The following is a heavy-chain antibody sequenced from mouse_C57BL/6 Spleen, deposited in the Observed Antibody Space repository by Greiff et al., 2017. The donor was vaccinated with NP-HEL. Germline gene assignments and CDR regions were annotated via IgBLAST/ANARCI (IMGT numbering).Heavy chain of an antibody. Sequence: QVQLQQSGAELVRPGSSVKLSCKASGYTFTSYWMDWVKQRPGQGLEWIGNIYPSDSETHYNQKFKDKATLTVDKSSSTAYMQLSSLTSEDSAVYYCARIAGTGGVFAYWGQGTLVTVSA. J-gene: IGHJ3*01. CDR2: IYPSDSET. D-gene: IGHD4-1*01. CDR3: ARIAGTGGVFAY. CDR1: GYTFTSYW. V-gene: IGHV1-61*01.